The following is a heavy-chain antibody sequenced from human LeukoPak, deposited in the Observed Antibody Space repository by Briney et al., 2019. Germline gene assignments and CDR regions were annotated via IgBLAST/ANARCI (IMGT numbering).Heavy chain of an antibody. CDR2: INHSGST. D-gene: IGHD1-1*01. CDR3: ARDIPGTTGVDY. J-gene: IGHJ4*02. CDR1: GGSFSGYY. Sequence: SETLSLTCDVYGGSFSGYYWSWIRQPPGKGLEWIGEINHSGSTNYNPSLKSRVTISVDTSKNQFSLKLSSVTAADTAVYYCARDIPGTTGVDYWGQGTLVTVSS. V-gene: IGHV4-34*01.